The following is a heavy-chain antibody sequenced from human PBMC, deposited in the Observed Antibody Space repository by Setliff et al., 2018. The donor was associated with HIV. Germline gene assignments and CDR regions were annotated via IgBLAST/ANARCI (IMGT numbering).Heavy chain of an antibody. J-gene: IGHJ6*03. CDR3: TTSSGSFYQYYYYMDV. V-gene: IGHV3-15*01. CDR2: IKGRSDGGAT. D-gene: IGHD1-26*01. Sequence: GGSLRLSCAASGFTFTNAWMSWVRQAPGKGLEWVGRIKGRSDGGATDYAAPVKGRFTISRDDSENTLYLQMNTLKTDDTAVYYCTTSSGSFYQYYYYMDVWGKGTTVTVSS. CDR1: GFTFTNAW.